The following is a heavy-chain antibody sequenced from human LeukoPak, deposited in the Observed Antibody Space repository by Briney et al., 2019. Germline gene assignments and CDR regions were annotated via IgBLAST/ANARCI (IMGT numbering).Heavy chain of an antibody. V-gene: IGHV4-59*01. J-gene: IGHJ6*03. D-gene: IGHD6-25*01. CDR1: GGSISSYY. CDR3: ARGRADYYYYYYMDV. CDR2: LYSSGST. Sequence: SETLSLTCTVSGGSISSYYWSWIRQPPGKGLEWIGYLYSSGSTNYNPSLKSRVTISVDTSKNQFTLKLSSVTAADTAVYYCARGRADYYYYYYMDVWGKGTTVTVSS.